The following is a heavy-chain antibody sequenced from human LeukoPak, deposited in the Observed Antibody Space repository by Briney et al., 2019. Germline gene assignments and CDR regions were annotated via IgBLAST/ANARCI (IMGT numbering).Heavy chain of an antibody. CDR1: PVTFSTSA. D-gene: IGHD2-15*01. CDR3: ASFNGSVGAGNAYFDD. CDR2: VSAGGSNT. V-gene: IGHV3-23*01. Sequence: GGSLRLSCAGSPVTFSTSAMSWVRQAPGKGLEWVSGVSAGGSNTSYAESVQGRFTISRDNSKHTLYLQMNSLRVEDTAQYFCASFNGSVGAGNAYFDDWGQGTLVTVTS. J-gene: IGHJ4*02.